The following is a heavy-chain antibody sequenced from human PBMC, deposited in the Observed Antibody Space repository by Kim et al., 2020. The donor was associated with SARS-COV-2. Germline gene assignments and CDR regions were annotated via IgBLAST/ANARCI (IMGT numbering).Heavy chain of an antibody. J-gene: IGHJ6*02. CDR3: ARWIQLHGRGKTYCGMDV. D-gene: IGHD5-18*01. Sequence: GRFTISRDNAKNSLYLQMNSLRAEDTAVYYCARWIQLHGRGKTYCGMDVWGQGTTVTVSS. V-gene: IGHV3-7*04.